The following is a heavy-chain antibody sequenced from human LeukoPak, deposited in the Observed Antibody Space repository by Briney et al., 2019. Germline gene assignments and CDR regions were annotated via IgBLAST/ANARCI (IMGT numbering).Heavy chain of an antibody. D-gene: IGHD3-10*01. CDR2: IYYSGST. Sequence: SETLSLTCTVSGGSISSSSYYWGWIRQPPGKGLEWIGSIYYSGSTYYNPSLKSRVTISVDTSKNQFSLKLSSVTAADTAVYYCAREGSLGSGSYYSDYWGQGTLVTVSS. CDR1: GGSISSSSYY. J-gene: IGHJ4*02. V-gene: IGHV4-39*07. CDR3: AREGSLGSGSYYSDY.